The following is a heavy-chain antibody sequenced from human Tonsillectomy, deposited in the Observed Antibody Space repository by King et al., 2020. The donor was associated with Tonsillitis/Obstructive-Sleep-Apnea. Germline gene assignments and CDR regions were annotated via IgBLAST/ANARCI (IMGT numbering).Heavy chain of an antibody. Sequence: VQLVESGGGLVQPGGSLRLSCAASGFTFSSHNMNWFRQAPGKGLEGISFIDDSCSTTYYADSVKGRFTISRDNAKNSLYLQMNSLRDEDTAVYYCARRLDSWGQGTLVTVSS. V-gene: IGHV3-48*02. CDR1: GFTFSSHN. CDR3: ARRLDS. CDR2: IDDSCSTT. J-gene: IGHJ4*02.